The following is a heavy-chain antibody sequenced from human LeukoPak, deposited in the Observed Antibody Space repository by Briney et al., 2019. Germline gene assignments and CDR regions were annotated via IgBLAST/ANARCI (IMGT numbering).Heavy chain of an antibody. D-gene: IGHD6-13*01. Sequence: ASVKVSCKASGYTFTSYGISWVRQAPGQGLEWMGWISAYNGNTNYAQKLQGRVTMTTDTFTSTAYMELRSLRSDDTAVYYCARESYSSSWPYFDCWGQGTLVTVSS. J-gene: IGHJ4*02. CDR3: ARESYSSSWPYFDC. V-gene: IGHV1-18*01. CDR2: ISAYNGNT. CDR1: GYTFTSYG.